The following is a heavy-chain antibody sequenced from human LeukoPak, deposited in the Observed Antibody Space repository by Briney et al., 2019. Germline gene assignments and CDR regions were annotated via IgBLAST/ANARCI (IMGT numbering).Heavy chain of an antibody. Sequence: GGSLRLSCAASGFIFRNYAMSWDRHVPGKGLEWVSDIGSSGGSTYYADSVKGQFTISRDNSKNTLYLQMNSLRAEDTAVYYCARNQRRLDYWGQGTLVTVSS. CDR3: ARNQRRLDY. CDR1: GFIFRNYA. J-gene: IGHJ4*02. CDR2: IGSSGGST. V-gene: IGHV3-23*01. D-gene: IGHD1-14*01.